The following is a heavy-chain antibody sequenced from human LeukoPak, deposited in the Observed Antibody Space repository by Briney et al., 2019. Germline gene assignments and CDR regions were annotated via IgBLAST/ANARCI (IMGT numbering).Heavy chain of an antibody. Sequence: PGGSLRLSCAASGFTVSSNYMSWVRQAPGKGLEWVSVIYSGGSTYYADSVKGRFTISRHNSKNTLYLQMSSLRVEDTAVYYCAGYSGSYYLYYYGMDVWGQGTTVTVSS. CDR1: GFTVSSNY. CDR3: AGYSGSYYLYYYGMDV. D-gene: IGHD1-26*01. CDR2: IYSGGST. V-gene: IGHV3-53*04. J-gene: IGHJ6*02.